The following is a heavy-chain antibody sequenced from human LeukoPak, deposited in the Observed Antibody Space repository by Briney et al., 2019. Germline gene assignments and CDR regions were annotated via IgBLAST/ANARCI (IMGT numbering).Heavy chain of an antibody. Sequence: ASVKVSCKASGYTFTSYYMHWVRQAPGQGLEWMGWMNPNSGNTGYAQKFQGRVTMTRNTSISTAYMELSSLRSEDTAVYYCARGGYDFWSGFYYYYGMDVWGQGTTVTVSS. CDR2: MNPNSGNT. D-gene: IGHD3-3*01. J-gene: IGHJ6*02. V-gene: IGHV1-8*02. CDR1: GYTFTSYY. CDR3: ARGGYDFWSGFYYYYGMDV.